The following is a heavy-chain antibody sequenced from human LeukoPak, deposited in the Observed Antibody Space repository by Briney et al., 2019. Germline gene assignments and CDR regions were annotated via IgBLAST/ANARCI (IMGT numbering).Heavy chain of an antibody. D-gene: IGHD2-21*02. CDR2: IYTSGST. V-gene: IGHV4-4*07. CDR1: GDSMSDYF. CDR3: ARGGYCGGDCYFYY. Sequence: SETLSLTCTVSGDSMSDYFWTWIRQPAGKGLEWIGRIYTSGSTNYNPSLKSRVTISVDTSKNQFYLKLSSVTAADTAVYYCARGGYCGGDCYFYYWGQGTLVTVSS. J-gene: IGHJ4*02.